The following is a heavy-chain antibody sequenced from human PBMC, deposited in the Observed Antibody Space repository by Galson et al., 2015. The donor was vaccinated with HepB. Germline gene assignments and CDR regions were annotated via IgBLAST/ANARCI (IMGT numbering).Heavy chain of an antibody. J-gene: IGHJ4*02. V-gene: IGHV3-11*06. CDR2: ISGGATYT. CDR1: GFTFSSYT. CDR3: ARVAHSDYGDHAHFDY. Sequence: SLRLSCAASGFTFSSYTMTWIRQAPGKGLEWLSYISGGATYTNYANSVKGRFTSSRDNAKNSLYLHMSGLRDDDAAVYYCARVAHSDYGDHAHFDYWGQGTLVTVSS. D-gene: IGHD4-17*01.